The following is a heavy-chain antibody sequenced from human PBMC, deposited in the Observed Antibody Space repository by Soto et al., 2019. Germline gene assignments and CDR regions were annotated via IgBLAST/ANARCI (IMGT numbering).Heavy chain of an antibody. J-gene: IGHJ5*02. CDR3: ARGRPYGSESYYPGCWFDP. Sequence: QVQLVQSGAEVKKPGASVKVSCKASGYTFTSYGISWVRQAPGQGLEWMGWISDYNGNTNYEQKLQGRVTMTTDTTKSTACMEVRSLRSDDTAVYYCARGRPYGSESYYPGCWFDPWGQGTLVTVSS. CDR2: ISDYNGNT. CDR1: GYTFTSYG. D-gene: IGHD3-10*01. V-gene: IGHV1-18*01.